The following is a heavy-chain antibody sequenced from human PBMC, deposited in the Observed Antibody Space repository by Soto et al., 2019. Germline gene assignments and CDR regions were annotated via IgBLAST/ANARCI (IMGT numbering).Heavy chain of an antibody. CDR2: INPSGGST. J-gene: IGHJ6*01. D-gene: IGHD2-2*02. Sequence: QVQLVQSGAEVKKPGASVKVSCKASGYTFTSYYMHWVRQAPGQGLEWMGIINPSGGSTSYAQKFQGRVTMTRDTSTSTVYMELSSLRSEDTAVYYCARVQEDSVYCSSTSCYSYYYGMDVW. CDR3: ARVQEDSVYCSSTSCYSYYYGMDV. CDR1: GYTFTSYY. V-gene: IGHV1-46*01.